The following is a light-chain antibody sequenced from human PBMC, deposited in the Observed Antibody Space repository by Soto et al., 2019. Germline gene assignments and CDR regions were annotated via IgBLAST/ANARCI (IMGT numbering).Light chain of an antibody. CDR1: QGISSY. CDR2: AAS. CDR3: QQSYSTPNT. J-gene: IGKJ5*01. Sequence: AIRMTQSPSSLSASTGDRVTITCRASQGISSYLAWYQQKPGKAPKLLIYAASTLQSGVPSRFSGSGSGTDFTLTISCLQSEDFATYYCQQSYSTPNTFGQGTRLEIK. V-gene: IGKV1-8*01.